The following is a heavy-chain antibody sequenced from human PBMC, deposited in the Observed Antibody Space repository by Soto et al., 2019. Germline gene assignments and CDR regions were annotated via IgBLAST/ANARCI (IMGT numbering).Heavy chain of an antibody. D-gene: IGHD6-13*01. CDR3: ARTESSSWSFFYYAMDV. V-gene: IGHV4-59*01. CDR2: VYYSDGT. J-gene: IGHJ6*02. CDR1: GGSIGSYY. Sequence: NPSETLSLTCTVTGGSIGSYYWSWIRQSPGRGLEWIGCVYYSDGTNYNPSLKSRATMSMDKSNNQFSLRLRYVTAADTAVYYCARTESSSWSFFYYAMDVWDQGTTVTVSS.